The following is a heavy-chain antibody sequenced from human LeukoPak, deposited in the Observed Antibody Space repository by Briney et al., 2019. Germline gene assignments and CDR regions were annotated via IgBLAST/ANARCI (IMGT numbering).Heavy chain of an antibody. J-gene: IGHJ4*02. CDR1: GYTFTSYY. D-gene: IGHD5-18*01. Sequence: ASVKVSWKASGYTFTSYYMHWVRQAPGKGLEWMGGFDPEDGETIYAQKFQGRVTMTEDTSTDTAYMELSSLRSEDTAVYYCATGQTRGYSPYYSDYWGQGTLVTVSS. CDR2: FDPEDGET. V-gene: IGHV1-24*01. CDR3: ATGQTRGYSPYYSDY.